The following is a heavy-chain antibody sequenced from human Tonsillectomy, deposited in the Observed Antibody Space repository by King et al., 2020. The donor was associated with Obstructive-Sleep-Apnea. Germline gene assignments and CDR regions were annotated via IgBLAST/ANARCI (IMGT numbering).Heavy chain of an antibody. CDR1: GFTFSGYN. CDR2: ISSRSITI. J-gene: IGHJ3*02. V-gene: IGHV3-48*04. Sequence: VQLVESGGGLVQPGGSLRLSCAASGFTFSGYNMNWVRQAPGKGLEWGSYISSRSITIYYADSVKGRFTISRDNPKNSLYLQMNSLRAEDTAVYYCARDLVPDAFDIWGQGTMVTVSS. D-gene: IGHD6-13*01. CDR3: ARDLVPDAFDI.